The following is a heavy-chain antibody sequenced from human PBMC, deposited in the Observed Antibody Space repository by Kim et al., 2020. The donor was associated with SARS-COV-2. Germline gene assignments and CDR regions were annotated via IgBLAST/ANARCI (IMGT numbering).Heavy chain of an antibody. J-gene: IGHJ6*02. V-gene: IGHV3-43*01. CDR3: AKDQTTVVTWGGMDD. D-gene: IGHD4-17*01. CDR2: ISWDGGST. Sequence: GGSLRLSCAASGFTFGDYTMHWVRQAPGKGLEWVSLISWDGGSTYYADSVKGRFTISRDNTKNSLYLQMNSLRTEDTALYYCAKDQTTVVTWGGMDDWGQGTTVTVSS. CDR1: GFTFGDYT.